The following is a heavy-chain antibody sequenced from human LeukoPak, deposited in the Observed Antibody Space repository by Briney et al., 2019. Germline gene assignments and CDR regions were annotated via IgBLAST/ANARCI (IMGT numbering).Heavy chain of an antibody. CDR2: IIPIFGTA. CDR3: AREVGWLQTHNWFDP. J-gene: IGHJ5*02. V-gene: IGHV1-69*05. Sequence: SVKVSCKASGGTFSSYAISWVRQAPGQGLEWMGGIIPIFGTANYAQKFQGRVTITTDESTSPAYMELSSLRSEDTAVYYCAREVGWLQTHNWFDPWGQGTLVTVSS. D-gene: IGHD5-24*01. CDR1: GGTFSSYA.